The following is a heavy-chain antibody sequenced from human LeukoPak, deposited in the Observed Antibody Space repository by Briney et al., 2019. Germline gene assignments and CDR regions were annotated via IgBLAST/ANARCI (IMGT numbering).Heavy chain of an antibody. CDR3: LGYCSGGSCYSGGY. D-gene: IGHD2-15*01. CDR2: ISHSGGST. V-gene: IGHV3-23*01. CDR1: GFTFSSYA. Sequence: GGSLRLSCAASGFTFSSYAMTWVRQAPGKGLEWVSAISHSGGSTYYADSVKGRFTISRDTSKNTQFLQMNSLRAEDTAVYYCLGYCSGGSCYSGGYWGQGTLVTVSS. J-gene: IGHJ4*02.